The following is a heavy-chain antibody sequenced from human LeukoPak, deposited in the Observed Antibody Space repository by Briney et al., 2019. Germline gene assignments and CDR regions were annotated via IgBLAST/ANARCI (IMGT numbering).Heavy chain of an antibody. CDR1: GFTFSNYD. V-gene: IGHV3-23*01. D-gene: IGHD2-8*01. CDR2: ISASGIHI. Sequence: GGSLRLSCAVSGFTFSNYDMNWVRQAPGKGPEWVTTISASGIHIYYADSAKGRFTISRDNSRNTLELQRNSLRGEDTAVYYCVRMVSGDSWGQGTLVTVTS. J-gene: IGHJ4*02. CDR3: VRMVSGDS.